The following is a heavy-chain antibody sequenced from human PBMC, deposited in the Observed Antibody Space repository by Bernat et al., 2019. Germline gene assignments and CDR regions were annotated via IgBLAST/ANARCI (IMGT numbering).Heavy chain of an antibody. J-gene: IGHJ3*01. CDR3: ARYCSSSSCTDAFHL. V-gene: IGHV3-7*03. CDR1: GFIFSSFW. Sequence: EGQLVESGGGLVQPGGSLRLSCTASGFIFSSFWMSWVRQAPGKGMAWVAHIEHGGGEKSYVDYVKGRFTSARENGRSSVYLQMTTLRADDTAMYYCARYCSSSSCTDAFHLWGHATLVTVS. D-gene: IGHD2-2*01. CDR2: IEHGGGEK.